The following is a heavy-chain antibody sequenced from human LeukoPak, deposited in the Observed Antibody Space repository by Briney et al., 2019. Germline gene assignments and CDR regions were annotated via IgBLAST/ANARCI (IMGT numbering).Heavy chain of an antibody. CDR3: ARDPRRGYSYGPPYDAFDI. J-gene: IGHJ3*02. Sequence: GRSLRLSCAASGFTFSSYAMHWVRQAPGKGLEWVAVISYDGSNKYYADSVKGRFTISRDNSKNTLYLQMNSLRAEDTAVYYCARDPRRGYSYGPPYDAFDIWGQGTMVTVSS. CDR2: ISYDGSNK. V-gene: IGHV3-30-3*01. D-gene: IGHD5-18*01. CDR1: GFTFSSYA.